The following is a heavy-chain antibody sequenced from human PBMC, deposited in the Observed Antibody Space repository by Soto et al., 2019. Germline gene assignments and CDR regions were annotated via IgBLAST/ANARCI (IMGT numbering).Heavy chain of an antibody. CDR2: IYHSGST. Sequence: PSETLSLTCAVSSGSISSSNWWSWVRQPPGKGLEWIGEIYHSGSTNYNPSLKSRVTISVDKSKNQFSLKLSSVTAADTAVYYCARVSELTGAREPWSPSPQYHMDVWGKGTTVTVSS. CDR3: ARVSELTGAREPWSPSPQYHMDV. V-gene: IGHV4-4*02. D-gene: IGHD3-9*01. J-gene: IGHJ6*03. CDR1: SGSISSSNW.